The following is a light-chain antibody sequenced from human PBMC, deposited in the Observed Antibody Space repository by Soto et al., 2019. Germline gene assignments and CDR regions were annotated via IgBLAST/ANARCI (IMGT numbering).Light chain of an antibody. CDR1: QSISDD. CDR3: QQSYSTPET. Sequence: DIQMTQSPSSLSASAGDRVTITCRASQSISDDLNWYQQKPGKAPKLLIYSASSLQSGVPSRFSGSGSGTDSTLTINSLQPEDFATYYCQQSYSTPETFGQGTKVDFK. J-gene: IGKJ1*01. V-gene: IGKV1-39*01. CDR2: SAS.